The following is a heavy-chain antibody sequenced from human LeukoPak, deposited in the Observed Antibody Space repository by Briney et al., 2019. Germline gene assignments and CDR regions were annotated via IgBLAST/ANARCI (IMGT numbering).Heavy chain of an antibody. CDR1: GFDFSSYW. CDR3: ARDYDILTGYSP. D-gene: IGHD3-9*01. V-gene: IGHV3-74*01. Sequence: GGSLRLSCAASGFDFSSYWMHWVRHAPGKGLVWVSRINSDGSSTSYADSVKGRFTISRDNAKNTLYLQMNSLRAEDTAVYYCARDYDILTGYSPWGQGTLVTVSS. CDR2: INSDGSST. J-gene: IGHJ5*02.